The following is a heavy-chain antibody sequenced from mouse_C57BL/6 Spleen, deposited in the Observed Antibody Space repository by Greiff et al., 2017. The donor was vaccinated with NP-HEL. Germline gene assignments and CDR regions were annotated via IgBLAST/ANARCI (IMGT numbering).Heavy chain of an antibody. V-gene: IGHV5-6*01. J-gene: IGHJ3*01. CDR2: ISSGGSYT. D-gene: IGHD1-1*01. CDR1: GFTFSSYG. Sequence: EVKLMESGGDLVKPGGSLKLSCAASGFTFSSYGMSWVRQTPDKRLEWVATISSGGSYTYYPDSVKGRFTISRDTAKNTLYLQMSSLKSEDTAMYYCARHLITTVVAGFAYWGQGTLVTVSA. CDR3: ARHLITTVVAGFAY.